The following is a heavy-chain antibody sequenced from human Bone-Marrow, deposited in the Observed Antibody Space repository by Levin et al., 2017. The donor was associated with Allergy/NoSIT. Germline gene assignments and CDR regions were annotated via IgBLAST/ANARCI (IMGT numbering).Heavy chain of an antibody. CDR3: ARDTGYDLDS. J-gene: IGHJ4*02. CDR2: IYYSGNT. CDR1: GGSISGGGSY. D-gene: IGHD5-12*01. Sequence: SQTLSLTCTVSGGSISGGGSYWSWILQHPGKGLEWLGYIYYSGNTYYNPSLKRRLSISVDTSRNQFSLKLSSVTAADTAVYYCARDTGYDLDSWGQGILVTVSS. V-gene: IGHV4-31*03.